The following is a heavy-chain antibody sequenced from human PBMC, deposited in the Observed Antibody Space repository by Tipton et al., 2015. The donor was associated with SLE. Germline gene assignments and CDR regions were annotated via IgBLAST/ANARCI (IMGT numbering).Heavy chain of an antibody. V-gene: IGHV4-61*08. D-gene: IGHD7-27*01. CDR2: VYNSGST. Sequence: TLSLTCTVSGGSISRGGYFWTWIRQHPGMGLEWIGYVYNSGSTYYNPSLKSRVTMSIDTSKNQFSLNLSSVTAADTAVYYCARDAGGSLGMESYYYYMDVWGKGTTVTVSS. CDR1: GGSISRGGYF. J-gene: IGHJ6*03. CDR3: ARDAGGSLGMESYYYYMDV.